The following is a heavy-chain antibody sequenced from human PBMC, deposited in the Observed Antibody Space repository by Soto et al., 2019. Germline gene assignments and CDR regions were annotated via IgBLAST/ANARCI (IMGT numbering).Heavy chain of an antibody. V-gene: IGHV1-3*01. CDR1: GYTFTSYA. CDR3: ARAMYSSSSRGPFDY. Sequence: ASVKVSCKASGYTFTSYAMHWVRQAPGQRLELMGWINAGNGNTKYSQKFQGRVTITRDTSASTAYMELSSLRSEDTAVYYCARAMYSSSSRGPFDYWGQGTLVTVYS. J-gene: IGHJ4*02. CDR2: INAGNGNT. D-gene: IGHD6-6*01.